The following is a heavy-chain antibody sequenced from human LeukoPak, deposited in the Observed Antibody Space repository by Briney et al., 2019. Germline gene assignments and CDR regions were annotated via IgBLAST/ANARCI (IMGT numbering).Heavy chain of an antibody. Sequence: GGSLRLSCAASGFTFDDYGMSWVRQAPGKGGEWVAGINWKGGSTGYADSVKGRVTISRDNAKNSLYLQMNSLRAEDTALYYCARVSGLGSYYDSSGYPDYWGQGTLVTVSS. CDR3: ARVSGLGSYYDSSGYPDY. V-gene: IGHV3-20*04. J-gene: IGHJ4*02. D-gene: IGHD3-22*01. CDR2: INWKGGST. CDR1: GFTFDDYG.